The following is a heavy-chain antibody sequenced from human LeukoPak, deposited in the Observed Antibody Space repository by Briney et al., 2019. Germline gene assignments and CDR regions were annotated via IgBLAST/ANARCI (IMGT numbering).Heavy chain of an antibody. Sequence: GESLRLSCAASGFTFSNHNMNWVRQAPGKGLEWVSYISTSSTTMYYADSVKGRFTISRDNAKNLLYLQTNSLRAEDTAVYYCAGYGDYAPWGQGTLVTVSS. V-gene: IGHV3-48*01. CDR1: GFTFSNHN. CDR2: ISTSSTTM. D-gene: IGHD4-17*01. CDR3: AGYGDYAP. J-gene: IGHJ5*02.